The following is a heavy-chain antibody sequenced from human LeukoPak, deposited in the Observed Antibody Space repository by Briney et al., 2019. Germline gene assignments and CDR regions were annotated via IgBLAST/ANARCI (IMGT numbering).Heavy chain of an antibody. CDR2: IYYSGST. J-gene: IGHJ4*02. CDR1: GESTSGFY. V-gene: IGHV4-59*08. D-gene: IGHD3-3*01. CDR3: ASTVKYYDFWSGYSFDY. Sequence: SETLSLTCTVSGESTSGFYWNWIRQPPGKGLEWIGYIYYSGSTNYNPSLKSRVTISIDTSKNQFSLKLSSVTAADTAVYYCASTVKYYDFWSGYSFDYWGQGTLVTVSS.